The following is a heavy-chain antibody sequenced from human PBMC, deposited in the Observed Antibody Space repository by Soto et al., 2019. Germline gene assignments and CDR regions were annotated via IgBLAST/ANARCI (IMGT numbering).Heavy chain of an antibody. CDR2: INAGNGNT. J-gene: IGHJ4*02. V-gene: IGHV1-3*05. D-gene: IGHD6-13*01. CDR1: GYTFTSYA. Sequence: QVQLVQSGAEEKKPGASVKVSCKASGYTFTSYAMHWVRQAPGQRLEWMGWINAGNGNTKYSQKCQGRVTITRDTSASTAYMELSSLRSEDTAVYYCARAVGGSSSRGDYWGQGTLVTVSS. CDR3: ARAVGGSSSRGDY.